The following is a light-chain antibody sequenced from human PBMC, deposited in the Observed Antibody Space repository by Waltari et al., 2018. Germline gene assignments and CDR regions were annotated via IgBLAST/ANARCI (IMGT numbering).Light chain of an antibody. CDR1: QSVSSN. CDR2: GAS. J-gene: IGKJ5*01. V-gene: IGKV3-15*01. Sequence: IVMTQSPATLSVSPGERATLSCRASQSVSSNLAWYQQKTGQAPRLRIYGASTRATGIPARFSGSGSGTECTLTISSLQSEDLALYYCQQYNNWPPMTFGQGTRLEIK. CDR3: QQYNNWPPMT.